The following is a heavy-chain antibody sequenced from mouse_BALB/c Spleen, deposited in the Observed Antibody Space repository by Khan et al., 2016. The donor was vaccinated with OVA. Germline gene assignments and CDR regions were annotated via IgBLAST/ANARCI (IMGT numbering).Heavy chain of an antibody. CDR1: GYTFTSYW. CDR2: ISPGSGTP. V-gene: IGHV1S41*01. D-gene: IGHD1-1*01. J-gene: IGHJ4*01. Sequence: DLVKPGASVKLSCKASGYTFTSYWINWIKQRPGQGLEWIGRISPGSGTPYYNEMFQGKATLTVDTSSNTAYIPLSSLSSEDSAVYFCARENYYGISHYAMDYWGQGTSVTASS. CDR3: ARENYYGISHYAMDY.